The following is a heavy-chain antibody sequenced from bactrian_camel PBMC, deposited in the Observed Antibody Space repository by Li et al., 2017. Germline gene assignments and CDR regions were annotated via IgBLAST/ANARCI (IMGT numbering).Heavy chain of an antibody. D-gene: IGHD6*01. CDR3: AAATRGRVVLGPLKGAMYNF. CDR2: IYVSGGKT. CDR1: RYVTC. Sequence: HVQLVESGGDSVQAGGSLLLSCKSSRYVTCWAWFRQAPGKEREGVASIYVSGGKTYYADSVKGRFTISLDNAKTTLYLQMDNLTPDDTATYYCAAATRGRVVLGPLKGAMYNFWGQGTQVTVS. V-gene: IGHV3S54*01. J-gene: IGHJ4*01.